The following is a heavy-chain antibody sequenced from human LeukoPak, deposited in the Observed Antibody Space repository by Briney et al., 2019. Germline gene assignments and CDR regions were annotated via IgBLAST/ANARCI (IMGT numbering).Heavy chain of an antibody. V-gene: IGHV2-5*02. CDR3: AHIAGTTMIWGLDY. CDR1: GFSLSTNGVG. D-gene: IGHD3-10*01. CDR2: IYWDDDK. Sequence: SGPTLVKPTQTLTLTCTFSGFSLSTNGVGVGWIRQPPGKALEWLALIYWDDDKRYSPSLKSRLTITKDTSKNQVVLTMTNMDPVDTATYYCAHIAGTTMIWGLDYWGQGTLVTVSS. J-gene: IGHJ4*02.